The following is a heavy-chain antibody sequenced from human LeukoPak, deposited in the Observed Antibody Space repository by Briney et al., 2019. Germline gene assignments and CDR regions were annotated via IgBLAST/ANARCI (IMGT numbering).Heavy chain of an antibody. Sequence: PSETLSLTCTVSGGSISSSSYYWGWIRQPPGKGLEWIGSIYYSGSTSYNPSLKSRVTISVDTSKNQFSLKLSSVTAADTAVYYCARQSGYCTNGVCYMWFFYYYYMDVWGKGTTVTVSS. D-gene: IGHD2-8*01. CDR2: IYYSGST. V-gene: IGHV4-39*01. J-gene: IGHJ6*03. CDR3: ARQSGYCTNGVCYMWFFYYYYMDV. CDR1: GGSISSSSYY.